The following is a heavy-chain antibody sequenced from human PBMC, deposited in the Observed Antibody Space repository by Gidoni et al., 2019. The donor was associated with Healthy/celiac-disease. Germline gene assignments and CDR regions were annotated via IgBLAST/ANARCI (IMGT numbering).Heavy chain of an antibody. D-gene: IGHD2-15*01. CDR2: IIPIFGTA. V-gene: IGHV1-69*06. Sequence: GGTFSSYAISWVRQAPGQGLEWMGGIIPIFGTANYAQKFQGRVTITADKSTSTAYMELSSLRSEDTAVYYCAREGYCSGGSCYSGGYFDYWGQGTLVTVSS. CDR1: GGTFSSYA. CDR3: AREGYCSGGSCYSGGYFDY. J-gene: IGHJ4*02.